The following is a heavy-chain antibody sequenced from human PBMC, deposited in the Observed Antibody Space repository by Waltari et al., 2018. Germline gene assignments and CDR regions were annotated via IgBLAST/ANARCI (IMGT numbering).Heavy chain of an antibody. CDR1: GLTFNSHA. V-gene: IGHV3-48*01. J-gene: IGHJ4*02. D-gene: IGHD2-8*01. Sequence: EVQLVESGGGLVQPGGSLRLSCAASGLTFNSHALTGVRQAPGKGLEWVSYISSSSGAIYYADSVKGRFTISRDNAKNSLYLQMNSLRADDTAVYYCASDPSIGSNLYRYFDFWGQGTLVTVSS. CDR2: ISSSSGAI. CDR3: ASDPSIGSNLYRYFDF.